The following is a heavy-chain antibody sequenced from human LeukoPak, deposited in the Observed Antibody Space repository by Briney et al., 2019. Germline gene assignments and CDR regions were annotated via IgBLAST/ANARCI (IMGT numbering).Heavy chain of an antibody. D-gene: IGHD4-17*01. CDR3: ARDDTVTYDAFDI. CDR1: GFTFSDYY. CDR2: ISSSGSTI. V-gene: IGHV3-11*04. J-gene: IGHJ3*02. Sequence: GGSLRLSCAASGFTFSDYYMSWVRQAPGKGLEWVSYISSSGSTIYYADSVKGRFTISRDNAKNSLYLQMNSLRAEDTAVYYCARDDTVTYDAFDIWGQGTMVTVSS.